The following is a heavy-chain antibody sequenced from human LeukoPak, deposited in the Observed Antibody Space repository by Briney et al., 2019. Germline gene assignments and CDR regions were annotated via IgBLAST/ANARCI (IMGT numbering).Heavy chain of an antibody. CDR3: ARGRGSRWFFSGRGFDP. V-gene: IGHV1-8*01. CDR1: GYTFTSYD. J-gene: IGHJ5*02. CDR2: MNPNSGNT. D-gene: IGHD6-19*01. Sequence: ASVKVSCKASGYTFTSYDIKWVRQATGQGLEWMGWMNPNSGNTGYAQKFQGRVTMTRYTSISTAYMELSSLRSEDTAVYYCARGRGSRWFFSGRGFDPWGQGALVTVSS.